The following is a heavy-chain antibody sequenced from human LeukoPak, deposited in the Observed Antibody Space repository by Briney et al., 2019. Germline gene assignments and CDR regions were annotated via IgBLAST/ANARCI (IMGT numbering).Heavy chain of an antibody. CDR2: IYYSGST. V-gene: IGHV4-61*01. D-gene: IGHD6-19*01. CDR3: ARAQGRVVAVAGSETFDY. J-gene: IGHJ4*02. CDR1: GGSVSSGSYY. Sequence: SETLSLTCTVSGGSVSSGSYYWSWIRQPPGKGLEWIGYIYYSGSTNYNPSLKSRVTISVDTSKNQFSLKLSSVTAADTAVYYCARAQGRVVAVAGSETFDYWGQGTLVTVSS.